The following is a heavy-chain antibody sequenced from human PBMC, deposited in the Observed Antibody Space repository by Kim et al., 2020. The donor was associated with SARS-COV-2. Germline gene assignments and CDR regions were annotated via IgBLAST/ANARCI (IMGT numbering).Heavy chain of an antibody. CDR2: INTNTGNP. CDR1: RYIFTNYA. V-gene: IGHV7-4-1*02. Sequence: ASVKVSCKASRYIFTNYAMNWVRQAPGQGLEWMGWINTNTGNPTYAQGFTGRFVFSLDTSVSTAYLQISSLKAEDTAVYYCARDGGWAAGGRNAFDIWGQGTMVTVSS. J-gene: IGHJ3*02. CDR3: ARDGGWAAGGRNAFDI. D-gene: IGHD6-13*01.